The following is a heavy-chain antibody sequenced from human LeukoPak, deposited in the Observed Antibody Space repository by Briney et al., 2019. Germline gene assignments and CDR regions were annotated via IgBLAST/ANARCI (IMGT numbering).Heavy chain of an antibody. CDR2: IFYSGST. CDR1: GGSISAYY. Sequence: SETLSLTCTVSGGSISAYYWSWIRQPPGKGLEWIGYIFYSGSTNYNPFLKSRVTMSVDTSKNQFSLKLSSVTAADTAVYYCARHSEHGSGWSFNWFDPWGQGTLVTVSS. V-gene: IGHV4-59*08. J-gene: IGHJ5*02. D-gene: IGHD6-19*01. CDR3: ARHSEHGSGWSFNWFDP.